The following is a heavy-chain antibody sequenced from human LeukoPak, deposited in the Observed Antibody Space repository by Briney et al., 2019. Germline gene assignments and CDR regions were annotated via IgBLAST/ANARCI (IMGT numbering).Heavy chain of an antibody. CDR3: ASPQTTGTDAFDI. Sequence: ASVKVSCKASGYTFISYAMNWVRQAPGQGLEWMGWINTNTGNPTYAQGFTGRFVFSLDTSVSTAYLQISSLKAEDTAVYYCASPQTTGTDAFDIWGQGTMVTVSS. CDR1: GYTFISYA. J-gene: IGHJ3*02. D-gene: IGHD1-1*01. CDR2: INTNTGNP. V-gene: IGHV7-4-1*02.